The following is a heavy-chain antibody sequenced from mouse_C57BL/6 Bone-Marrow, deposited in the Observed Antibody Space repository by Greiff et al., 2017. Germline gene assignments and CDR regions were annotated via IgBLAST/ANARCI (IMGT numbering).Heavy chain of an antibody. J-gene: IGHJ2*01. CDR3: AREDGY. Sequence: QVQLQQPGAELVRPGTSVKLSCTASGYTFTSYWMHWVQQSPGQGLEWIGVIDPSDSYTNYTKNFKGKATLTVDTSSSTAYMQLSSLTSEDSAVYYCAREDGYWGQGTTRTVS. CDR1: GYTFTSYW. D-gene: IGHD2-3*01. CDR2: IDPSDSYT. V-gene: IGHV1-59*01.